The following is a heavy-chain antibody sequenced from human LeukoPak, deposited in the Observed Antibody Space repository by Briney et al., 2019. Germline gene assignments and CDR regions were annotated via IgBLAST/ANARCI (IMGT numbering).Heavy chain of an antibody. CDR1: GFTFSKYW. V-gene: IGHV3-7*01. CDR2: IKEDGSQI. CDR3: AGSSGWLFDY. Sequence: PGGSLRLSCVGGGFTFSKYWMNWVRQAPGKGREWVANIKEDGSQIYYVDSVRGRFTISRDNAKNSVYLQMNSLRAEDTAVYYCAGSSGWLFDYWGQGSLVAVSS. J-gene: IGHJ4*02. D-gene: IGHD6-19*01.